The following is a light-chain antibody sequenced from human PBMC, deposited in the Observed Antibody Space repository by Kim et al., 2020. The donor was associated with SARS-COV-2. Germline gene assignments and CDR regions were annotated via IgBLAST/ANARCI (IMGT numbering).Light chain of an antibody. Sequence: SYELTQPPSVSVSPRQTATLTCSGDKLGDKYVCWYQQKPGQSPVLVIYQDTKRPSGIPERFSGSNSDNTATLTISGTQAMDEADYYCQASDGSTVVFGGGTKLTVL. CDR3: QASDGSTVV. J-gene: IGLJ3*02. CDR2: QDT. CDR1: KLGDKY. V-gene: IGLV3-1*01.